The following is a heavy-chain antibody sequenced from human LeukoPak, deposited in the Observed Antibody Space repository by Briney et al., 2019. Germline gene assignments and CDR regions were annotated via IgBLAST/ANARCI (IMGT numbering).Heavy chain of an antibody. CDR2: INWNGAST. D-gene: IGHD6-19*01. Sequence: PGGSLRLSCEASGFRFDDHGMCWVRQAPGKGLEWVSGINWNGASTGYGDSVKGRFTISRDNAKNSLYLQMNSLRAEDTALYYCAGGDRNGWYFDYWGQGVLVTVSS. J-gene: IGHJ4*02. CDR1: GFRFDDHG. CDR3: AGGDRNGWYFDY. V-gene: IGHV3-20*04.